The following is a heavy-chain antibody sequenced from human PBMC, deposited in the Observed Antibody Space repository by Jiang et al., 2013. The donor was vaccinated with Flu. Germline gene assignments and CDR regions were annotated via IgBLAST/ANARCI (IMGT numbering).Heavy chain of an antibody. J-gene: IGHJ1*01. Sequence: AVSGGSISSSNWWSWVRQPQGRGVEWIGEIYHSGSTNYNPSLKSRVTISVDKSKNQFSLKLSSVTAADTAVYYCAREGYCSSTSCGYFQHWGQGTLVTVSS. CDR3: AREGYCSSTSCGYFQH. D-gene: IGHD2-2*01. CDR1: GGSISSSNW. CDR2: IYHSGST. V-gene: IGHV4-4*02.